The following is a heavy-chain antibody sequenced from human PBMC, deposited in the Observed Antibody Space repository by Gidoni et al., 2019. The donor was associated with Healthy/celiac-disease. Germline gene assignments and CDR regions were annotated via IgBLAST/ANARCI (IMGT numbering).Heavy chain of an antibody. CDR3: AKERRYYYDSSGYYLTNWYFDL. CDR1: GFTFSSYA. V-gene: IGHV3-23*01. J-gene: IGHJ2*01. D-gene: IGHD3-22*01. CDR2: ISGSGGST. Sequence: EVQLLESGGGLVQPGGSLRLSCAASGFTFSSYAMSWVRQAPGKGLEWVSAISGSGGSTYYADSVKGRFTISRDNSKNTLYLQMNSLRAEDTAVYYCAKERRYYYDSSGYYLTNWYFDLWGRGTLVTVSS.